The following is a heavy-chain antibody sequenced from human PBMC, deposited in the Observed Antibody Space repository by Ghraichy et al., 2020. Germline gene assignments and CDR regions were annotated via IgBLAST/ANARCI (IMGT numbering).Heavy chain of an antibody. J-gene: IGHJ6*02. V-gene: IGHV3-48*02. Sequence: GESLNISCAASGFTFSSYSMNWVRQAPGKGLEWVSYISSSSSTIYYADSVKGRFTISRDNAKNSLYLQMNSLRDEDTAVYYCAGQHSSGWYYYYYGMDVWGQGTTVTVSS. CDR1: GFTFSSYS. CDR2: ISSSSSTI. D-gene: IGHD6-19*01. CDR3: AGQHSSGWYYYYYGMDV.